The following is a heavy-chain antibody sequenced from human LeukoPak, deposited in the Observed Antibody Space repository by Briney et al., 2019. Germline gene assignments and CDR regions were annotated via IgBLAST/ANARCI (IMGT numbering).Heavy chain of an antibody. J-gene: IGHJ5*02. CDR2: INPSGGST. CDR1: GYTFTSYY. D-gene: IGHD3-22*01. CDR3: ARVLSDSSGYYYGARSWFDP. Sequence: ASVKVSCKASGYTFTSYYMHWVRQAPGQGLEWMGIINPSGGSTSYAQKFQGRVTMTRDTSTSTVYMELSSLRSEDTAVYYCARVLSDSSGYYYGARSWFDPWGQGTLVTVSS. V-gene: IGHV1-46*01.